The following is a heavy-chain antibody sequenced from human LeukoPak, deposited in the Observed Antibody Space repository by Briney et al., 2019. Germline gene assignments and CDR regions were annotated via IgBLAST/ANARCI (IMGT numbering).Heavy chain of an antibody. CDR3: AREDGSWYSDY. D-gene: IGHD6-13*01. Sequence: PSETLSLTCTVSGGSISSSSYYWGWIRQPPGKGLEWVANIKQDGSEKYYVDSVKGRFTISRDNAKNSLYLQMNSLRAEDTAVYYCAREDGSWYSDYWGQGTLVTVSS. CDR2: IKQDGSEK. J-gene: IGHJ4*02. V-gene: IGHV3-7*01. CDR1: GGSISSSSYY.